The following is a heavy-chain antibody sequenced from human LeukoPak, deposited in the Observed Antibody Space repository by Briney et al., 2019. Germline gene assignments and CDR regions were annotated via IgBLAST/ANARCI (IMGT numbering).Heavy chain of an antibody. CDR3: ARTKTGTRIDY. J-gene: IGHJ4*02. Sequence: PGGSLRLSCAASGFTFSSYSMNWVRQAPGTGLEWVSSISTSASYIYYADSVKGRFTISRDNAKNSLYLQMNSLRAEDTAVYYCARTKTGTRIDYWGQGTLVTVSS. D-gene: IGHD7-27*01. CDR1: GFTFSSYS. V-gene: IGHV3-21*01. CDR2: ISTSASYI.